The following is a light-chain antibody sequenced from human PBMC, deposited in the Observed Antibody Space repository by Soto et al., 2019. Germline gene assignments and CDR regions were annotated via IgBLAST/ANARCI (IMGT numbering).Light chain of an antibody. V-gene: IGKV3-20*01. Sequence: EIVLTQSPGTLSLSPGERATLSCRASQSVSTIYLAWYQQKPGQAPRLLIYGASSRATGFPDRFSGSGGGTDVTVTISRVEPEDSAVYYCQQYASSPPSITFGQWTRLEIK. CDR2: GAS. CDR1: QSVSTIY. CDR3: QQYASSPPSIT. J-gene: IGKJ5*01.